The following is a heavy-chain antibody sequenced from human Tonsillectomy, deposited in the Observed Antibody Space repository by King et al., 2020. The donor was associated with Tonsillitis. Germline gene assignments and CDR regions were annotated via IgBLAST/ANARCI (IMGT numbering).Heavy chain of an antibody. J-gene: IGHJ4*02. Sequence: EVQLVESGGDLVKPGGSLRLSCAASGFTFGDYTMNWVRQAPGRGLEWVSSISSSSTYIYYADSVRGRFTISRDNAKNSLYLQMNSLRAEDTAAYYCARDQGGVEWLPTAVFDFWGQGTLGTVSS. CDR2: ISSSSTYI. D-gene: IGHD4-23*01. V-gene: IGHV3-21*01. CDR3: ARDQGGVEWLPTAVFDF. CDR1: GFTFGDYT.